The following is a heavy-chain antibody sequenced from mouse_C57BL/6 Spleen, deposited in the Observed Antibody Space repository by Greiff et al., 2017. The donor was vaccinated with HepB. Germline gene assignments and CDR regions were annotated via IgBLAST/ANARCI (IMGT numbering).Heavy chain of an antibody. CDR3: ARREYEKDY. V-gene: IGHV1-54*01. CDR1: GYAFTNYL. Sequence: VQLQQSGAELVRPGTSVKVSCKASGYAFTNYLIEWVKQRPGQGLEWIGVINPGSGGTNYNEKFKGKATLTADKSSSTAYMQLSSLTSEDSAVYFCARREYEKDYWGQGTTLTVSS. J-gene: IGHJ2*01. CDR2: INPGSGGT. D-gene: IGHD5-2*01.